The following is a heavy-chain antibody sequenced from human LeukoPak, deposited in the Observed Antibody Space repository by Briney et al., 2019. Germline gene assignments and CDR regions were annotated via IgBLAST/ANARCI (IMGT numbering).Heavy chain of an antibody. CDR1: GGSISSYY. CDR3: ARIDTSGYNGYSFDY. CDR2: IYYSGNT. Sequence: SETLSLTCTVSGGSISSYYWSWIRQPPEKGLEFIGYIYYSGNTNYNHSLKSRVTISVDTSKNQFSLKLSSVTAADTAVYYCARIDTSGYNGYSFDYWGQGTLVTVSS. J-gene: IGHJ4*02. D-gene: IGHD3-22*01. V-gene: IGHV4-59*12.